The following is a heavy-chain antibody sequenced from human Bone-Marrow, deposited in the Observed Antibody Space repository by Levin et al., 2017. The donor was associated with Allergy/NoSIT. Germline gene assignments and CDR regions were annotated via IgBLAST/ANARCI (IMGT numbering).Heavy chain of an antibody. CDR1: GYTFTGFH. CDR3: ARIKSTLPSWEDDHLDY. J-gene: IGHJ4*02. CDR2: INPNNGGT. D-gene: IGHD5/OR15-5a*01. V-gene: IGHV1-2*02. Sequence: VASVKVSCKASGYTFTGFHMHWVRQAPGQGLEWMAWINPNNGGTNYRQKFQDRVTVTRDTSISTFYMELSSLRSDDTAVYYCARIKSTLPSWEDDHLDYWGQGSLVIVSS.